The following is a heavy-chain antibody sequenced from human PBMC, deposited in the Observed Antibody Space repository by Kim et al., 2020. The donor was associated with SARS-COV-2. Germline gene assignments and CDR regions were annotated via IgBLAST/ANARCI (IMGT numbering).Heavy chain of an antibody. CDR3: ARTAPSGSYPWSYYYFDY. V-gene: IGHV4-59*01. D-gene: IGHD1-26*01. CDR1: GGSISSYY. CDR2: IYYSGST. J-gene: IGHJ4*02. Sequence: SETLSLTCTVSGGSISSYYWSWIRQPPGKGLEWIGYIYYSGSTNYNPSLKSRVTISVDTSKNQFSLKLSSVTAADTAVYYCARTAPSGSYPWSYYYFDYWGQGTLVTVSS.